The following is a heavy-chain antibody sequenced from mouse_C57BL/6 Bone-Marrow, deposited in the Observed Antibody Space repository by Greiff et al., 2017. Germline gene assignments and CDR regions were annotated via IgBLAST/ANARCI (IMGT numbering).Heavy chain of an antibody. CDR3: ARHRAPYFDY. D-gene: IGHD3-3*01. Sequence: EVKVVESGGDLVKPGGSLKLSCAASGFTFSSYGMSWVRQTPDKRLEWVATISSGGSYTYYPDSVKGRFTNSRDNAKNTLYLQMSSLKSEDTAMYYCARHRAPYFDYWGQGTTLTVSS. CDR2: ISSGGSYT. J-gene: IGHJ2*01. V-gene: IGHV5-6*01. CDR1: GFTFSSYG.